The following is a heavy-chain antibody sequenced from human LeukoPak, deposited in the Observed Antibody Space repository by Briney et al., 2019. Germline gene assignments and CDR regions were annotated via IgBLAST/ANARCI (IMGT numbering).Heavy chain of an antibody. J-gene: IGHJ4*02. CDR1: GFTFSSYA. CDR2: ISGGGDT. D-gene: IGHD5-18*01. Sequence: GGSLRLSCAASGFTFSSYAMSWVRQAPGKGLEWVSSISGGGDTYYADSVKGRFTFSRDTSKNTLYLQMNSLRAEDTAVYYCAKSNAAQRGYTYGYADFDYWGQGTLVTVSS. CDR3: AKSNAAQRGYTYGYADFDY. V-gene: IGHV3-23*01.